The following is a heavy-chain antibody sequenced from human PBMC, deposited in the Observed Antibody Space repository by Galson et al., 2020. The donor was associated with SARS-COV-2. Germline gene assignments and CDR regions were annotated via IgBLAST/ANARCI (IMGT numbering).Heavy chain of an antibody. CDR3: ARGVKEGLTRKYCTGGSCYSETFDS. Sequence: SRTLSLTCTVSGGSKSFGSFYWSWIRQPARKGLEWIGHIDTPGTTNYNPPLKSRVTISVDTSKNQFSLKLSSVTAADTALFYCARGVKEGLTRKYCTGGSCYSETFDSWGQGTLVTVSS. CDR2: IDTPGTT. J-gene: IGHJ4*02. D-gene: IGHD2-15*01. CDR1: GGSKSFGSFY. V-gene: IGHV4-61*09.